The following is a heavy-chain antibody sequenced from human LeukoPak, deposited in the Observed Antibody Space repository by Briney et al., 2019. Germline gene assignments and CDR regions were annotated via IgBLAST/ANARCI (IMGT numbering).Heavy chain of an antibody. D-gene: IGHD3-9*01. V-gene: IGHV1-2*02. CDR2: INPKSGDA. J-gene: IGHJ4*02. Sequence: ASVKVSRKASGYTFTGYYMHWVRQAPGQGLEWMGWINPKSGDANYAQKFQGRVTMTWDTSISTAYMELSRLSSDDTAVYYCAREYILTGYYGDYWGQGTLVTVSS. CDR1: GYTFTGYY. CDR3: AREYILTGYYGDY.